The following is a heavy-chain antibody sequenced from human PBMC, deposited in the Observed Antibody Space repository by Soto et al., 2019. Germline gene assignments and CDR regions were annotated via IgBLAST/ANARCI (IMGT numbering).Heavy chain of an antibody. D-gene: IGHD2-15*01. CDR3: ARDAKDIVVVVAATAPDAFDI. CDR2: ICYSGST. J-gene: IGHJ3*02. V-gene: IGHV4-39*02. CDR1: GGSISSSSYY. Sequence: QLQLQESGPGLVKPSETLSLTCTVSGGSISSSSYYWGWIRQPPGKGLEWIGSICYSGSTYYNPSLKSRVTISVDTSKNQFSLKLSSVTAADTAVYYCARDAKDIVVVVAATAPDAFDIWGQGTMVTVSS.